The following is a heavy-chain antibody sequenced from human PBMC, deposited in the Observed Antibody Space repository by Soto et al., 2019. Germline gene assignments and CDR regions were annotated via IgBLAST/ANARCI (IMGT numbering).Heavy chain of an antibody. CDR3: ARGWDYYGMGV. J-gene: IGHJ6*02. D-gene: IGHD3-16*01. V-gene: IGHV4-31*03. CDR1: CGSISSDDYY. Sequence: KASETLSLTCTVSCGSISSDDYYWNWIRQRPGKGLEWIGNIYYRGNTNYNPSLKSRIIMSMDMSENQFSLKLTSVTAADTAVYYCARGWDYYGMGVWGQGTTVTVSS. CDR2: IYYRGNT.